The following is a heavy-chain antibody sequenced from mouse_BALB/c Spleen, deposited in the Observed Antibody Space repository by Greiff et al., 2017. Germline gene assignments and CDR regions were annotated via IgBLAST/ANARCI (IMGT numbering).Heavy chain of an antibody. D-gene: IGHD1-1*01. V-gene: IGHV5-9-3*01. CDR3: ARQDYGY. CDR1: GFTFSSYA. CDR2: ISSGGSYT. J-gene: IGHJ4*01. Sequence: EVKLMESGGGLVKPGGSLKLSCAASGFTFSSYAMSWVRQTPEKRLEWVATISSGGSYTYYPDSVKGRFTISRDNAKNTLYLQMSSLRSEDTAMYYCARQDYGYWGQGTSVTVSS.